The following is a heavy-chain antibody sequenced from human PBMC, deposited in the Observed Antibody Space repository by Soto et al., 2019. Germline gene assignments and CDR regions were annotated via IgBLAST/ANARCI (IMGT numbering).Heavy chain of an antibody. V-gene: IGHV1-18*01. J-gene: IGHJ4*02. CDR1: GYTFTSYG. CDR3: AREARGYCSGGSCPIPPQKLDY. CDR2: ISAYNGNT. Sequence: GASVKVSCKASGYTFTSYGISWVRQSPGQGLEWMGWISAYNGNTNYAQKLQGRVTMTTDTSTSTAYMELRSLRSDDTAVYYCAREARGYCSGGSCPIPPQKLDYWGQGTLVTVSS. D-gene: IGHD2-15*01.